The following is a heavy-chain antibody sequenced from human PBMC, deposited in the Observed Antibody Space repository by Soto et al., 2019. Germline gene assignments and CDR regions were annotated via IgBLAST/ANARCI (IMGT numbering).Heavy chain of an antibody. CDR1: GFTFSSFS. Sequence: GGSLRLSCAASGFTFSSFSMSWVRQAPGKGLEWVSGFSTGGDGGATYYADSVKGRFTISRDNSKNTLFLQMNSLRAEDTAIYYCAKKLNSGSGSQFFAYWGQGAMVTVS. D-gene: IGHD3-10*01. V-gene: IGHV3-23*01. CDR2: FSTGGDGGAT. CDR3: AKKLNSGSGSQFFAY. J-gene: IGHJ4*02.